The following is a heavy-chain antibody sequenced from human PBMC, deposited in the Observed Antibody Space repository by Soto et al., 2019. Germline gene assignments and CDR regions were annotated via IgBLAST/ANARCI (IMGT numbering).Heavy chain of an antibody. J-gene: IGHJ5*02. CDR3: ASGDAGWFDP. D-gene: IGHD3-10*01. CDR2: IYYSGST. Sequence: SETLSLTCTVSGGSISSGGYYWSWIRQHPGKGLEWIGYIYYSGSTYYNPSLKSRVTISVDTSKNQFSLKLSSVTAADTVVYYCASGDAGWFDPWGQGTLVTVSS. V-gene: IGHV4-31*03. CDR1: GGSISSGGYY.